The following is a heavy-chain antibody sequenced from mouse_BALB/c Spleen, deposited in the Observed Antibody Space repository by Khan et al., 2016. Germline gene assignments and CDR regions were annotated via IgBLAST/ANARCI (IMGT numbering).Heavy chain of an antibody. Sequence: QVQLQQSGAELVRPGTSVKVSCKASGYAFTNYLIEWVKQRPGQGLEWIGVINPGSGGTNYNEKFKGKATLTADKSSSTAYMQLSSLTSDDSAVYFCARGGYYEYDEDYWGQGTTLTVSS. D-gene: IGHD2-4*01. CDR3: ARGGYYEYDEDY. V-gene: IGHV1-54*01. CDR1: GYAFTNYL. CDR2: INPGSGGT. J-gene: IGHJ2*01.